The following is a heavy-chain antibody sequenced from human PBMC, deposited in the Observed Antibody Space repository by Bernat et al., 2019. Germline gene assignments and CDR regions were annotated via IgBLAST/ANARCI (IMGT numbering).Heavy chain of an antibody. J-gene: IGHJ5*02. CDR1: GFTFTTYS. CDR2: ISNSGRTI. CDR3: AGDETGSNFYSWFDP. V-gene: IGHV3-48*01. D-gene: IGHD1-26*01. Sequence: EVQLVESGGGLVQPGGSLRLSCAASGFTFTTYSMNWVRQAPGQGLEWVSFISNSGRTIYYADSVKGRFTISRDNAKNSLFLQMNSLRVEDTAVYYCAGDETGSNFYSWFDPWGQGTLVTVSS.